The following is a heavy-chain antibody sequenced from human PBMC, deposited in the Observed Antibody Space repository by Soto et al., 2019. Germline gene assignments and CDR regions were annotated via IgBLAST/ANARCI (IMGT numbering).Heavy chain of an antibody. CDR3: ANPGLGVASPPYFDH. CDR2: FVPLFGTT. Sequence: QLVQSGTEVKKPGSSVKVSCQASGGTFSGYVVTWVRQAPGQGLEWMGEFVPLFGTTKYARTFPGRLTITAEESTSTDYMELRTLKSDDTDVYYCANPGLGVASPPYFDHWRQGTLVKVSS. V-gene: IGHV1-69*01. CDR1: GGTFSGYV. J-gene: IGHJ4*02.